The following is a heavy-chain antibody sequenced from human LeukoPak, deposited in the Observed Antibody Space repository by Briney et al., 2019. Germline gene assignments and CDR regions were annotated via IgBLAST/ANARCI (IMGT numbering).Heavy chain of an antibody. Sequence: GGSLRLSCVASGFTFSNYWMYWVRQAPGKGLVWVSRIDSDGSSTSYADSVKGRFTISRDNAKNTLYLQMSSLRAEDTAVYFCARAAYGYQYYFDYWGQGTLVTVSS. CDR1: GFTFSNYW. J-gene: IGHJ4*02. CDR2: IDSDGSST. D-gene: IGHD5-18*01. CDR3: ARAAYGYQYYFDY. V-gene: IGHV3-74*01.